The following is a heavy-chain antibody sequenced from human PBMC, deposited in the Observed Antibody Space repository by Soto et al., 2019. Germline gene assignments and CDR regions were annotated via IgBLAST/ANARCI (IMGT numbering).Heavy chain of an antibody. V-gene: IGHV4-31*03. J-gene: IGHJ4*02. CDR1: GGSISSGGYY. CDR2: IYYSGST. CDR3: ARQAREGYNSAGY. Sequence: SETLSLTCTVSGGSISSGGYYWSWIRQHPGKGLEWIGYIYYSGSTYYNPSLKSRVTISVDTSKNQFSLKLSSVTAADTAVYYCARQAREGYNSAGYWGQGNLVTVSS. D-gene: IGHD5-12*01.